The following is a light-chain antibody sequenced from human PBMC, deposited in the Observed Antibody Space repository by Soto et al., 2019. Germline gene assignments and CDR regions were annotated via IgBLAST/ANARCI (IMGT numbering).Light chain of an antibody. V-gene: IGKV1-5*03. Sequence: DIQMTQSPSTLSASVGDRVTITCRASHIISNWLAWYQQKPGKAPKLLIYRASNLESGVPSRFSGSGSGTEFTLTISSLQPDDFATYYCQQYNSYTFGQGTKVEIK. CDR3: QQYNSYT. J-gene: IGKJ1*01. CDR1: HIISNW. CDR2: RAS.